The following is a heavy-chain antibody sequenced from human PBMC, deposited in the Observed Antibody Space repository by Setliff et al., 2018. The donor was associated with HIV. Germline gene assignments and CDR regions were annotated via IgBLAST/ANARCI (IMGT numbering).Heavy chain of an antibody. CDR1: GLTFSSYS. CDR2: ISPSSSTL. CDR3: ARVQYSPAGGYFDL. Sequence: GGSLRLSCVASGLTFSSYSMNWVRQAPGKGLEWVSYISPSSSTLYYADSVKGRFSISRDNSKNTLYLQMNRLRAEDTAVYYCARVQYSPAGGYFDLWGRGTLVTVSS. D-gene: IGHD5-12*01. J-gene: IGHJ2*01. V-gene: IGHV3-48*01.